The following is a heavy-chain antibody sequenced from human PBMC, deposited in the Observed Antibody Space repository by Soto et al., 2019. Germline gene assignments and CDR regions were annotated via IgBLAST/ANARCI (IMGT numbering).Heavy chain of an antibody. CDR1: GGTFSSYT. D-gene: IGHD3-10*01. V-gene: IGHV1-69*08. J-gene: IGHJ4*02. CDR2: IIPILGIA. Sequence: QVQLVQSGAEVKKPGSSVKVSCKASGGTFSSYTISWVRQAPGQGLEWMGRIIPILGIANYAQKFQGRVTITAAKSTSTAYMELSSLRSEDTAVYYSAREEYYYGSAASFDSWGQGTLVTVSS. CDR3: AREEYYYGSAASFDS.